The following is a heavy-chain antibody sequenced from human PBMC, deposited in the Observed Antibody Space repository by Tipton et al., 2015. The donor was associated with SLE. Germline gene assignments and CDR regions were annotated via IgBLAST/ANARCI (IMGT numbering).Heavy chain of an antibody. J-gene: IGHJ4*02. Sequence: TLSLTCTVSGGAISSGTHHWSWIRQPAGKGLEWIGRIYTGGSTNYNLAFKSRVIMSIDTSKNQFSLKLHSVTAADTAVYFCARHRELAYFDLWGQGTLVTVSS. CDR2: IYTGGST. CDR1: GGAISSGTHH. CDR3: ARHRELAYFDL. V-gene: IGHV4-61*02. D-gene: IGHD3-9*01.